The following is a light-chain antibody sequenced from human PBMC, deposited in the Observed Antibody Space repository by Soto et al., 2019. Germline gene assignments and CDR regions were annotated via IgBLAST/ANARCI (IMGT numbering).Light chain of an antibody. CDR3: QQYNNWPPYT. Sequence: EIVMTQSPATLSVSPGERATLSCRARQSVSSNLAWYQQKPGQVPRLHIYGASTRATGIPARFSGSGSGTEFTLTFSSLQSEDFAVYYCQQYNNWPPYTFGQGTKLEIK. CDR2: GAS. J-gene: IGKJ2*01. V-gene: IGKV3-15*01. CDR1: QSVSSN.